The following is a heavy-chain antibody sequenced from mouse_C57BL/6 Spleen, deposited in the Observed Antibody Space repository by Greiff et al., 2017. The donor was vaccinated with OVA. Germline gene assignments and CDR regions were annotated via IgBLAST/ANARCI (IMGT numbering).Heavy chain of an antibody. CDR1: GYAFTSYW. CDR2: IDPSDSET. V-gene: IGHV1-52*01. CDR3: ARGRAGHCDF. Sequence: QVQLKQPGAELVRPGSSVKLSCKASGYAFTSYWMHWVKQRPIQGLEWIGNIDPSDSETHYNQKFKDKATLTVDKSSSTAYMQLSSLTSEDSAVYCCARGRAGHCDFWGKGTTLTVSS. J-gene: IGHJ2*01.